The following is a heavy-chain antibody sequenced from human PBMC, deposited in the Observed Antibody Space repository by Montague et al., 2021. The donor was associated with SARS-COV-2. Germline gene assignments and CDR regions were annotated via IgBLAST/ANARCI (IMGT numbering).Heavy chain of an antibody. CDR1: GFSLISDGVG. V-gene: IGHV2-5*01. Sequence: PALVKPTQTLTLTCTFSGFSLISDGVGVGWIRQPPGKALEWLALIFWNDDKCYSSSLKNRLTITKDTSKNQVVLTMTNMDPLDTGTYYCAHSLLVLSLGDFDSWGQGTLVTVAS. J-gene: IGHJ4*02. CDR2: IFWNDDK. CDR3: AHSLLVLSLGDFDS. D-gene: IGHD3-16*01.